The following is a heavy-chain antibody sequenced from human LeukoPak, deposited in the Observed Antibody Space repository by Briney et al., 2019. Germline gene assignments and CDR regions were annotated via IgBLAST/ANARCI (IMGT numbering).Heavy chain of an antibody. Sequence: SETLSLTCTVSGGSISSGDYYWSWIRQPPGKGLEWIGYIYYSGSTYYNPSLKSRVTISVDTSKNQFSLKLSSVTAADTAVYYCARVDGSGSYYPDYWGQGTLATVSS. CDR3: ARVDGSGSYYPDY. J-gene: IGHJ4*02. V-gene: IGHV4-30-4*01. D-gene: IGHD3-10*01. CDR2: IYYSGST. CDR1: GGSISSGDYY.